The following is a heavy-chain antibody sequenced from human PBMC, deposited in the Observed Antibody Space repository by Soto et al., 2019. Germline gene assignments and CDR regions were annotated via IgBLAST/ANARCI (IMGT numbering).Heavy chain of an antibody. CDR3: ARGTLYDSSGYYYVGYNWFDP. V-gene: IGHV1-3*01. D-gene: IGHD3-22*01. Sequence: ASVKVSCKASGYTFTSYAMHWVRQAPGQRLEWMGWINAGNGNTKYSQKFQGRVTITRDTSASTAYMELSSLRSEDTAVYYCARGTLYDSSGYYYVGYNWFDPWGQGTLVTVSS. J-gene: IGHJ5*02. CDR1: GYTFTSYA. CDR2: INAGNGNT.